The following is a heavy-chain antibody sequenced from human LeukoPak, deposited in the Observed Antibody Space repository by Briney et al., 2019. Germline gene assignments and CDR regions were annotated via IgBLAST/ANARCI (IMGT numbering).Heavy chain of an antibody. J-gene: IGHJ4*03. CDR3: ARDRVDYSSSLGY. CDR1: GVTFSSYE. CDR2: ISSSGSTI. Sequence: PGGSLRLSCAASGVTFSSYEMNCVRQAPGTGLEWVSYISSSGSTIYYADSVKGRFTISRDDAKNSLYLQMSSLRAEDTAIYYCARDRVDYSSSLGYWGQGTLVTVSS. D-gene: IGHD6-13*01. V-gene: IGHV3-48*03.